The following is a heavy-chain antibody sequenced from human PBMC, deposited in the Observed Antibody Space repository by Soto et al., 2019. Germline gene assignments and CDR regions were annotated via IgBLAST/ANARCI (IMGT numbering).Heavy chain of an antibody. CDR1: GYTFTGYY. Sequence: ASVKVSCKASGYTFTGYYMHWVRQAPGQGLEWMGWINPNSGGTNYAQKFQGWVTMTRDTSISTAYMELNSLRAEDTAVYYCARDPSSAQQPNYGMDVWGQGTTVTVSS. CDR3: ARDPSSAQQPNYGMDV. D-gene: IGHD6-13*01. CDR2: INPNSGGT. V-gene: IGHV1-2*04. J-gene: IGHJ6*02.